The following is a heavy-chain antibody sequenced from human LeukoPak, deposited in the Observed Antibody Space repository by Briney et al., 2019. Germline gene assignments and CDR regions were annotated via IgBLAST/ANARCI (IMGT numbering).Heavy chain of an antibody. Sequence: GGSLRLSCAASGFTFSSYEMNWVRQAPGKGLEWVSYISGTGRTIYYADSMKGRFTISRDNAKNSLYLQMSNLRAEDTAVYYCARGPGDYDPYYYYYAMDAWGQGTTVTVSS. D-gene: IGHD4-17*01. CDR3: ARGPGDYDPYYYYYAMDA. V-gene: IGHV3-48*03. CDR1: GFTFSSYE. J-gene: IGHJ6*02. CDR2: ISGTGRTI.